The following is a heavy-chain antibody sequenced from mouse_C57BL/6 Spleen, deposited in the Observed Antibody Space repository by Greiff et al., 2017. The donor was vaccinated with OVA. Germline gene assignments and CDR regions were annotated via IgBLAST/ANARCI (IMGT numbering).Heavy chain of an antibody. Sequence: EVKVVESGGGLVQSGRSLRLSCATSGFTFSDFYMEWVRQAPGKGLEWIAASRNKANDYTTEYSASVKGRFIVSRDTSQSILYLQMNALRAEDTAIYYCARDATDVDYAMDYWGQGTSVTVSS. CDR2: SRNKANDYTT. CDR3: ARDATDVDYAMDY. V-gene: IGHV7-1*01. J-gene: IGHJ4*01. CDR1: GFTFSDFY.